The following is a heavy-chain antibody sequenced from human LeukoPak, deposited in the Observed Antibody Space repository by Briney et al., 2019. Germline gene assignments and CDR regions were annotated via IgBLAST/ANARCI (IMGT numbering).Heavy chain of an antibody. J-gene: IGHJ4*02. CDR3: ARRWDGKTFDY. D-gene: IGHD1-26*01. CDR2: IYHSGST. V-gene: IGHV4-38-2*01. CDR1: GYSISSGYY. Sequence: SETLSLTCAVSGYSISSGYYWGSIRQPPEKGLEWIGSIYHSGSTYYNPSLKSRVTISVATSKNQFSLKLSSVTAADTAVYYCARRWDGKTFDYWGQGTLVTVSS.